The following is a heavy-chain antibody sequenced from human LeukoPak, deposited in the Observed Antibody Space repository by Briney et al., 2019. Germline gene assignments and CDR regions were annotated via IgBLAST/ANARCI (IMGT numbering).Heavy chain of an antibody. Sequence: SGPALVKPTQTLTLTCTFSGFSLSTSGMCVSWIRQPPGKALEWLARIDWDDDKYYSTSLKTRLTISKDTSKNQVVLTMTNMDPVDTATYYCARIRRGKTYYDILTGSHIGPLDAFDIWGQGTMVTVSS. D-gene: IGHD3-9*01. CDR3: ARIRRGKTYYDILTGSHIGPLDAFDI. CDR1: GFSLSTSGMC. J-gene: IGHJ3*02. V-gene: IGHV2-70*11. CDR2: IDWDDDK.